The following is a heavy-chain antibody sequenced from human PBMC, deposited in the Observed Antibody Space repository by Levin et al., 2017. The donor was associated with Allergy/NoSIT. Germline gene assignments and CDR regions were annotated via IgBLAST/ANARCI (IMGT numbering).Heavy chain of an antibody. CDR3: ARVRAGTSAFDI. CDR1: GFTFSSYS. V-gene: IGHV3-48*02. J-gene: IGHJ3*02. Sequence: ETLSLTCAASGFTFSSYSMNWVRQAPGKGLEWVSYISSSSSTIYYADSVKGRFTISRDNAKNSLYLQMNSLRDEDTAVYYCARVRAGTSAFDIWGQGTMVTVSS. D-gene: IGHD6-13*01. CDR2: ISSSSSTI.